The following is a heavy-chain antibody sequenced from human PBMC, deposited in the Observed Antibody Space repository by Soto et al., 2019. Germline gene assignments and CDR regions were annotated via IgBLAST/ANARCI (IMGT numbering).Heavy chain of an antibody. D-gene: IGHD4-17*01. Sequence: EVQLVESGGGLVKPGGSLRLSCAASGFTFSSYSMNWVRQAPGKGLEWVSSISSSSSYIYYADSVKGRFTISRDNAKNSLYLQMNSLRAEDTAVYYCARGSNYGDYGDAFDSWGQGTMVTVSS. J-gene: IGHJ3*02. CDR3: ARGSNYGDYGDAFDS. CDR2: ISSSSSYI. CDR1: GFTFSSYS. V-gene: IGHV3-21*01.